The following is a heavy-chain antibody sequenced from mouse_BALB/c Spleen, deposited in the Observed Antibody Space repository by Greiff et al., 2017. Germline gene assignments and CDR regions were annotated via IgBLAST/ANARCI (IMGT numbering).Heavy chain of an antibody. J-gene: IGHJ3*01. CDR3: ARGGNYAAY. D-gene: IGHD2-1*01. CDR2: INPSNGRT. V-gene: IGHV1S81*02. CDR1: GYTFTSYW. Sequence: VQLQQSGAELVKPGASVKLSCKASGYTFTSYWMHWVKQRPGQGLEWIGEINPSNGRTNYNEKFKSKATLTVDKSSSTAYMQLSSLTSEDSAVYYCARGGNYAAYWGQGTLVTVSA.